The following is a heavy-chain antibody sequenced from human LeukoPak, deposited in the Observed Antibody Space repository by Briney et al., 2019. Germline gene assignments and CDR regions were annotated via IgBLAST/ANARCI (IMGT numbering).Heavy chain of an antibody. J-gene: IGHJ5*02. CDR3: VRETVLLMVYEAFDP. Sequence: GGSLRLSCAASGLTFIDYYMSWIRQAPGKGLEWVAYIGTSGNATYYADSVRGRFTISRDNAKSSLYLQLNSLRVEDTAVYYCVRETVLLMVYEAFDPWGQGTLVTVSS. V-gene: IGHV3-11*01. CDR1: GLTFIDYY. D-gene: IGHD2-8*01. CDR2: IGTSGNAT.